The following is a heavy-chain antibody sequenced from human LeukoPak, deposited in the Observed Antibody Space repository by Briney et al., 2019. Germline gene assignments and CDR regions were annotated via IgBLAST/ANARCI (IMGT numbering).Heavy chain of an antibody. CDR1: GFTFSSYG. CDR2: INHSGST. D-gene: IGHD2-15*01. J-gene: IGHJ6*03. Sequence: GSLRLSCVASGFTFSSYGMSWIRQPPGKGLEWIGEINHSGSTNYNPSLKSRVTISVDTSKNQFSLKLSSVTAADTAVYYCARVSIVVVVAATQYYYYYYMDVWGKGTTVTVSS. V-gene: IGHV4-34*01. CDR3: ARVSIVVVVAATQYYYYYYMDV.